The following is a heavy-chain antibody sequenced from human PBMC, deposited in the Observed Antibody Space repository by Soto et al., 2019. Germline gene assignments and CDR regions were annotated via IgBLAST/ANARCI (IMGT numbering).Heavy chain of an antibody. CDR3: ARERRDGARLDP. V-gene: IGHV4-30-4*01. CDR2: IYHSGNT. J-gene: IGHJ5*02. CDR1: GGSISSGDYY. Sequence: TLSLTCTVSGGSISSGDYYWSWIRQPPGKGLERIGYIYHSGNTYYNPSLKSRVTISVDTSKNQFSLKLSSVTASDTAVYYCARERRDGARLDPWGQGTLVTVSS.